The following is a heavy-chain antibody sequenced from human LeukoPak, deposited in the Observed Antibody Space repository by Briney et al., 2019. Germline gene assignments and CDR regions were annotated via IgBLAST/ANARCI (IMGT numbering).Heavy chain of an antibody. D-gene: IGHD3-9*01. Sequence: GGSLRLSCAASGFTFSSYAMSWVRQAPGKGLEWVSAISGSGGSTYYADSVKGRFTISRDNSKNTLYLQMNSLRAEDTAVYYCAKEGHGLRYFDWLFREFDYWGQGTLVTVPS. CDR1: GFTFSSYA. J-gene: IGHJ4*02. CDR3: AKEGHGLRYFDWLFREFDY. CDR2: ISGSGGST. V-gene: IGHV3-23*01.